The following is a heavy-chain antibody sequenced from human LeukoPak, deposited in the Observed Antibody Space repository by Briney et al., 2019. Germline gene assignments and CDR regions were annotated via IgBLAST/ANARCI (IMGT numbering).Heavy chain of an antibody. V-gene: IGHV3-30-3*01. CDR2: ISYDGSNK. J-gene: IGHJ4*02. CDR1: GFTFNSYA. CDR3: ARGLKYFDY. D-gene: IGHD2-21*01. Sequence: PGRSLRLSCAASGFTFNSYAIHWVRQAPGKGLEWVAVISYDGSNKYCADSVKGRFTISRDNSKNTLYLQMNSLRAEDTAVYYCARGLKYFDYWGQGTLVTVSS.